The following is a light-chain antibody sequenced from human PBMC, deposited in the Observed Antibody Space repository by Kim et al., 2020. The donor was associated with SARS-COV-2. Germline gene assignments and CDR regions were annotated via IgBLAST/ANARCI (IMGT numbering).Light chain of an antibody. CDR1: SSDVGGYIL. CDR2: DVT. Sequence: GQSTTIPCTGTSSDVGGYILVSWYQQHPGKAPKLMIYDVTKRPSGVSDRFSGSKSGNTASLTISGLQAEDEADYYCNSYTSSFTLVFGGGTQLTVL. J-gene: IGLJ2*01. CDR3: NSYTSSFTLV. V-gene: IGLV2-14*04.